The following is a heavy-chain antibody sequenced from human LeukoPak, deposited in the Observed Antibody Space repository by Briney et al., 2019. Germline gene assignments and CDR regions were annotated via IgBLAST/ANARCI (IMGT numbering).Heavy chain of an antibody. J-gene: IGHJ6*03. Sequence: ASVKVSCKASGYTFTGYYMHWVRQAPGQGLEWMGWINTNTGNPTYAQGFTGRFVFSLDTSVSTAYLQISSLKAEDTAVYYCARRGTYYYYYMDVWGKGTTVTVSS. CDR3: ARRGTYYYYYMDV. CDR2: INTNTGNP. CDR1: GYTFTGYY. V-gene: IGHV7-4-1*02.